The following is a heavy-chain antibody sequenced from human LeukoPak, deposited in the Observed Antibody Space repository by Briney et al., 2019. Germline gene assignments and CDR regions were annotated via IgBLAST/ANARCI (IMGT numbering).Heavy chain of an antibody. D-gene: IGHD1-14*01. CDR3: ARRSTTMDV. CDR2: IYTSGST. V-gene: IGHV4-4*09. J-gene: IGHJ6*04. Sequence: SETLSLTCTVSGGSISSYYWSWIRQPPGKGLEWIGYIYTSGSTNYNPSLKSRVTISVDTSKNQFSLKLSSVTAAGTAVYYCARRSTTMDVWGKGTTVTVSS. CDR1: GGSISSYY.